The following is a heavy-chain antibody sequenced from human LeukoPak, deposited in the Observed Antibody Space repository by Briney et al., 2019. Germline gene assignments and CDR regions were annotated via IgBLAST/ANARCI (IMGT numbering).Heavy chain of an antibody. V-gene: IGHV1-2*02. CDR1: GYTFTGYY. Sequence: ASVKVSCKASGYTFTGYYMHWVRQAPGQGLEWMGWINPNSGGTTYAQKFQGRVTMTRDTSISTAYMELSRLRSDDTAVYYCAREMVGIVVVPAAPDGFDYWGQGTLVTVSS. CDR3: AREMVGIVVVPAAPDGFDY. CDR2: INPNSGGT. J-gene: IGHJ4*02. D-gene: IGHD2-2*01.